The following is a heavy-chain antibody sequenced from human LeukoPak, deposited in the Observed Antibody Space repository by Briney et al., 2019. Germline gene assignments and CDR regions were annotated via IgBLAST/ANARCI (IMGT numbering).Heavy chain of an antibody. CDR2: IEAEGSSI. D-gene: IGHD6-25*01. V-gene: IGHV3-7*01. Sequence: GGSLRLSCAASGFTFSSYWMSWVRQAPGKGLEWVANIEAEGSSIYYVDSVKGRFTISRDNTKNSLFLQMNNLRAEDTAVYHCAKDRRGGHTFHYWGQGTLVTVSS. J-gene: IGHJ4*02. CDR3: AKDRRGGHTFHY. CDR1: GFTFSSYW.